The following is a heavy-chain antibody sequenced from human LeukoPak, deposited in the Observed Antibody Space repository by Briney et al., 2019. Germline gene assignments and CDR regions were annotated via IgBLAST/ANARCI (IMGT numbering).Heavy chain of an antibody. CDR3: ARGSREMATIFDY. J-gene: IGHJ4*02. V-gene: IGHV4-4*07. Sequence: SQTLSLTCSVSGDSISGYYWNWIRQPAGKGLEWIGRMYTSGSTNYNPSLKSRVTMSVDTSKNQFSLKLTSVTAADTAVYYCARGSREMATIFDYWGQGTLVTVSS. CDR2: MYTSGST. D-gene: IGHD5-24*01. CDR1: GDSISGYY.